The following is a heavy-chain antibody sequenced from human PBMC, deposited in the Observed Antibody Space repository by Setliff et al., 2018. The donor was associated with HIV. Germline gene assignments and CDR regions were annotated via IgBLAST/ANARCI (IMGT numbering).Heavy chain of an antibody. CDR2: IYYSGST. V-gene: IGHV4-59*01. J-gene: IGHJ4*02. CDR1: GGSINNYY. CDR3: ARYYPPYHSGAHYFDN. Sequence: SETLSLTCTVSGGSINNYYWSWIRQPPGKGLEWIGFIYYSGSTNYIPSLKSRVTISVDSSKNQFSLNLSSVTAADAAVYYCARYYPPYHSGAHYFDNWSQGTLVTVSS. D-gene: IGHD6-19*01.